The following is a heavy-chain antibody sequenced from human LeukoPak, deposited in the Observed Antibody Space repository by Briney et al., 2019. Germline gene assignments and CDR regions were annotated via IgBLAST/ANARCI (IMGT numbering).Heavy chain of an antibody. CDR2: ISAYNGNT. V-gene: IGHV1-18*01. J-gene: IGHJ6*02. CDR1: GYTFTSYG. D-gene: IGHD3-22*01. Sequence: GASVKVSCKASGYTFTSYGISWVRQAPGQGLEWVGWISAYNGNTNYAQKLQCRVTMTTDTSTSTAYMELRSLRSDDTDVYYCARGVYYYDSSGYYDYYYYGMDVWGQGTTVTVSS. CDR3: ARGVYYYDSSGYYDYYYYGMDV.